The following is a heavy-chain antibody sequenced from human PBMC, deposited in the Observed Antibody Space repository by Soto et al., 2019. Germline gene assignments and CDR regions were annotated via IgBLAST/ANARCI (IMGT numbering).Heavy chain of an antibody. Sequence: QVQLQESGPGLVKPSQTLSLTCTVSGGSISSGGYYWSWIRQHPGKGLEWIGYIYYSGSTYYNPSLKSRVTISVDTSKNQCSLKLSSVTAADTAVYYCARDTSWGLGWFDPWGQGTLVTVSS. V-gene: IGHV4-31*03. CDR3: ARDTSWGLGWFDP. D-gene: IGHD3-16*01. CDR2: IYYSGST. J-gene: IGHJ5*02. CDR1: GGSISSGGYY.